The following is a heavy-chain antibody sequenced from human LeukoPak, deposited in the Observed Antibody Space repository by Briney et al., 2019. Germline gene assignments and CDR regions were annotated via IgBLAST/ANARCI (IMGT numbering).Heavy chain of an antibody. V-gene: IGHV3-30*04. CDR3: ARDSANYYDSSGYHVT. CDR2: ISYDGSNK. CDR1: GFTFSSYA. D-gene: IGHD3-22*01. J-gene: IGHJ5*02. Sequence: RGGSLRLSCAASGFTFSSYAMHWVRQAPGKGLEWVVVISYDGSNKYYADSVKGRFTISRDNSKNTLYLQMNSLRAEDTAVYYCARDSANYYDSSGYHVTWGQGTLVTVSS.